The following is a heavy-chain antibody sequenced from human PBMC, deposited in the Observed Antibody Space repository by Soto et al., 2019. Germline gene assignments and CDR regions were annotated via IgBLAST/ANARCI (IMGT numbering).Heavy chain of an antibody. D-gene: IGHD5-12*01. J-gene: IGHJ3*01. CDR1: EVTFASYD. CDR2: ITSGGGGA. Sequence: VGSLRLSCVASEVTFASYDMDWVRQAPGKGLEWVSLITSGGGGANYADSVKGRFTISRDNSKNTLYLQMNSLRAEDTAIYHCVKEGRDSNSRGSFDLWGRRTMVTVSS. CDR3: VKEGRDSNSRGSFDL. V-gene: IGHV3-23*01.